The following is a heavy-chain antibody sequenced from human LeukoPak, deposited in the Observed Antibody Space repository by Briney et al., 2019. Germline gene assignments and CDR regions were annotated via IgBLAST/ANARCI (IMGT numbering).Heavy chain of an antibody. CDR3: ASESITMIVVAHGAFDI. J-gene: IGHJ3*02. D-gene: IGHD3-22*01. Sequence: ASVKISCKVSGYTFTDYYMHWVQQAPGKGLEWMGLVDPEDGETIYAEKFQGRVTITADKSTSTAYMELSSLRSEDTAVYYCASESITMIVVAHGAFDIWGQGTMVTVSS. V-gene: IGHV1-69-2*01. CDR2: VDPEDGET. CDR1: GYTFTDYY.